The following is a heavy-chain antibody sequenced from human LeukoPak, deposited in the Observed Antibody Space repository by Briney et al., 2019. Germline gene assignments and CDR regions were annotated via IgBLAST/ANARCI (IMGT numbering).Heavy chain of an antibody. CDR3: ASHSNYVPRFFFYYYYYGMDV. J-gene: IGHJ6*02. Sequence: SETLSLTCAVYGGSFSGYYWSWIRQPPGKGLEWIGEINHSGSTNYNPSLKSRVTISVDTSKNQFSLKLSSVTAADTAVYYCASHSNYVPRFFFYYYYYGMDVWGQGTTVTVSS. V-gene: IGHV4-34*01. D-gene: IGHD4-11*01. CDR2: INHSGST. CDR1: GGSFSGYY.